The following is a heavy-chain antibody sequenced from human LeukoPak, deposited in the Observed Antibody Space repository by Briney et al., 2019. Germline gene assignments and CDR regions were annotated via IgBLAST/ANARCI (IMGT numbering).Heavy chain of an antibody. D-gene: IGHD5-24*01. J-gene: IGHJ4*01. Sequence: GSLRLSCAASGFTFSDYSMNWVRQAPGKGLEWISYIGIDSGNTNYADSVKGRFTISGDKAKNSLYLQMNSLRVEDTAVYYCARDYKYAFDNWGQEPWSPSPQ. CDR3: ARDYKYAFDN. CDR1: GFTFSDYS. CDR2: IGIDSGNT. V-gene: IGHV3-48*01.